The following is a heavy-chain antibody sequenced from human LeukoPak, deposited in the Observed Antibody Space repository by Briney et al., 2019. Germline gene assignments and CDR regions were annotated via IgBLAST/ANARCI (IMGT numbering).Heavy chain of an antibody. CDR1: GFPFSSYS. V-gene: IGHV3-21*01. CDR2: ISSGTSFI. Sequence: GGSLRLSCAASGFPFSSYSMNWVRQAPGKGLEWVSSISSGTSFIYYADSVKGRFTISRDNAKNSLYLQMNSLRAEDTAVYYCARGTTAPMDVWGKGTTVTVSS. J-gene: IGHJ6*03. CDR3: ARGTTAPMDV. D-gene: IGHD2-21*02.